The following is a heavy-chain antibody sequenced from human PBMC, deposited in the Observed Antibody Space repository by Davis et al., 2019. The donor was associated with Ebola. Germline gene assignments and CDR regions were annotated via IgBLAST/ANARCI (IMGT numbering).Heavy chain of an antibody. Sequence: GESLKISCAASGFTFSSYAMHWVRQAPGKGLEWVAVISYDGSNKYYADSVKGRFTISRDNSKNTLYLQMNSLRAEDTAVYYCAKVHLGYWGQGTLVTVSS. CDR3: AKVHLGY. J-gene: IGHJ4*02. D-gene: IGHD7-27*01. CDR1: GFTFSSYA. V-gene: IGHV3-30-3*01. CDR2: ISYDGSNK.